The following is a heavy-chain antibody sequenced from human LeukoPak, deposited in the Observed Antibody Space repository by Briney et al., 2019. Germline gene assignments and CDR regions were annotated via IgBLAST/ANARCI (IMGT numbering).Heavy chain of an antibody. CDR3: ARHNWNYYSFGMDV. D-gene: IGHD1-20*01. V-gene: IGHV3-66*04. Sequence: GGSLRLSCAASGFTVRSNYMSWVRQAPGKGLECVSIIYSGGNSYYADSVKGRFTISRDNSKNTLYLQMNSLRAEDTAVYYCARHNWNYYSFGMDVWGQGTTVTVSS. CDR2: IYSGGNS. J-gene: IGHJ6*02. CDR1: GFTVRSNY.